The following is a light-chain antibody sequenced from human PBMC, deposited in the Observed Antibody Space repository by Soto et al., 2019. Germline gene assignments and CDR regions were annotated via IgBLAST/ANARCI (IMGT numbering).Light chain of an antibody. CDR1: SSYVGVYNS. Sequence: QSALTQPASVSASPGQSITITCTGSSSYVGVYNSVSWYQQYPGKAPKLIIFEVSSRPSGVSSRFSASKSGYTALLTISGVQTEDEANYYFASYTTSSTWVFGGWTKLTV. CDR2: EVS. J-gene: IGLJ2*01. CDR3: ASYTTSSTWV. V-gene: IGLV2-14*01.